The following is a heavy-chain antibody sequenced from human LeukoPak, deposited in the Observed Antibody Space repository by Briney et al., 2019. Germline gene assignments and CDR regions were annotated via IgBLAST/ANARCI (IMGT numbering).Heavy chain of an antibody. J-gene: IGHJ3*02. D-gene: IGHD2-2*02. CDR2: YEPEDGET. CDR1: GYTLSVLP. V-gene: IGHV1-24*01. CDR3: ATRSVPTAIHSAFDI. Sequence: ASVKVSCKSSGYTLSVLPIHWVRHAPGKGLECMGGYEPEDGETFYTQEFQGRVTMTEDISTDTAYMELSSLRSDDTAMYYCATRSVPTAIHSAFDIWGQGTMVTVSS.